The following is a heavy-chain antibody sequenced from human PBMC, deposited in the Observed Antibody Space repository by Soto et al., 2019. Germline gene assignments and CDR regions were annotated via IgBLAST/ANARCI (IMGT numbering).Heavy chain of an antibody. J-gene: IGHJ4*02. CDR2: ISYDGSNK. V-gene: IGHV3-30-3*01. CDR1: GFTFXSYA. D-gene: IGHD2-2*01. Sequence: PGGSLRLSCGASGFTFXSYAMHWVRQAPGKGLEWVAVISYDGSNKYYADSVKGRFTISRDNSKNTLYLQMNSLRAEDTAVYYCARDSRFATVAPGQIDYWGQGTLVTVSS. CDR3: ARDSRFATVAPGQIDY.